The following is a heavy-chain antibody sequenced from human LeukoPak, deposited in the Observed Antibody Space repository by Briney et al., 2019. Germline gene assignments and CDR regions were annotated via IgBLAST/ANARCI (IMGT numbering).Heavy chain of an antibody. Sequence: GASVKVSCKASGYTFTSYHMHWVRQAPGQGLEWMGIIIPSGGSTSYAQKFQGRVTKTRDTSTSTVYMELSSLRSEDTAAYYCARGGCSTRICQAGGNWFDPWGQGTLVTVSS. CDR1: GYTFTSYH. D-gene: IGHD2-2*01. CDR3: ARGGCSTRICQAGGNWFDP. J-gene: IGHJ5*02. CDR2: IIPSGGST. V-gene: IGHV1-46*01.